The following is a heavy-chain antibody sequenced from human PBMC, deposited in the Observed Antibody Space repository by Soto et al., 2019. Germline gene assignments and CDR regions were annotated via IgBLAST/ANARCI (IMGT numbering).Heavy chain of an antibody. CDR2: IWFDGSNK. Sequence: RRLSCAASGFTFSSYAIHWVRQAPGKGLEWVAIIWFDGSNKYYADSVKGRFSISRDNSKNTLFLQMDSLRAEDTAVYYCARGQLPAATTYFDFWGQGTLVTVSS. CDR1: GFTFSSYA. D-gene: IGHD2-15*01. V-gene: IGHV3-33*01. J-gene: IGHJ4*02. CDR3: ARGQLPAATTYFDF.